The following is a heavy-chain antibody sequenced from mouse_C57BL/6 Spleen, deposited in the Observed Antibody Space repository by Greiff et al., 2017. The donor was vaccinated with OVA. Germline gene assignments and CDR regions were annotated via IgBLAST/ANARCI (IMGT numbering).Heavy chain of an antibody. Sequence: EVQLQQSGPGLVKPSQSLSLTCSVTGYSITSGYYWNWIRQFPGNKLEWMGYISYDGSNNYNPSLKNRISITRDTSKNQFFLKLNSVTTEDTATYYCASRRQLTGTWYFDVWGTGTTVTVSS. V-gene: IGHV3-6*01. CDR3: ASRRQLTGTWYFDV. CDR1: GYSITSGYY. CDR2: ISYDGSN. J-gene: IGHJ1*03. D-gene: IGHD4-1*01.